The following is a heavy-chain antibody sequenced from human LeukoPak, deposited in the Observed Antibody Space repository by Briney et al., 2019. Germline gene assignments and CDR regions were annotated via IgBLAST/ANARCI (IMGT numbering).Heavy chain of an antibody. J-gene: IGHJ4*02. CDR1: GFTVSRNY. CDR2: IYSDGST. CDR3: ARGYSTSAGRDSYDY. Sequence: PGGSLRLSCVGSGFTVSRNYMSWVRQAPGKGLEWVSVIYSDGSTYYADSVKGRFTISRDNSKNTAFLQMNSLRAEDTAIYYCARGYSTSAGRDSYDYWGQGTLVTVSS. D-gene: IGHD6-6*01. V-gene: IGHV3-53*01.